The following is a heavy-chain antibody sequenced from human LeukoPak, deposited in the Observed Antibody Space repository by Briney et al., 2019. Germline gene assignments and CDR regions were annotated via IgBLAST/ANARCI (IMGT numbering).Heavy chain of an antibody. J-gene: IGHJ4*02. Sequence: PGGSLRLSCAASGFTSSSYWMSWVRQAPGKGLECVANIKQDGREKYYVDSVRGRFTLSRDNAKNSLYLQMNSLRVEDTAVYYCATSAARAVESWGQGTLVTVSS. D-gene: IGHD6-25*01. CDR2: IKQDGREK. CDR3: ATSAARAVES. V-gene: IGHV3-7*01. CDR1: GFTSSSYW.